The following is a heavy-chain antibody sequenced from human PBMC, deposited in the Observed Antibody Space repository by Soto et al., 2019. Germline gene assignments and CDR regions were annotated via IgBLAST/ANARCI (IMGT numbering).Heavy chain of an antibody. D-gene: IGHD2-2*01. V-gene: IGHV1-69*01. CDR3: ARSQGSSTSLEIYYYYYYGMDV. CDR1: GGTFSSYA. Sequence: QVQLVQSGAEVKKPGSSVKVSCKASGGTFSSYAISWVRQAPGQGLEWMGGIIPITGTANYAQKFQGRVTITADESTSPVYMELSSLRSEDTAVYFCARSQGSSTSLEIYYYYYYGMDVWGQGTTVTVSS. J-gene: IGHJ6*02. CDR2: IIPITGTA.